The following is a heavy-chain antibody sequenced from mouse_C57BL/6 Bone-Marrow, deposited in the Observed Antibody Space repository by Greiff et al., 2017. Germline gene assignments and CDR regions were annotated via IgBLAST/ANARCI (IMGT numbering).Heavy chain of an antibody. CDR1: GYAFSSSW. V-gene: IGHV1-82*01. D-gene: IGHD3-3*01. CDR3: AWGCADFDY. Sequence: QVQLQQSGPELVKPGASVKISCKASGYAFSSSWMNWVQQRPGKGLEWIGRIYPGDGDTNYNGKFKGKATLTADKSSSTAYMQLSSLTSEDSAVYFCAWGCADFDYWGQGTTLTVSS. CDR2: IYPGDGDT. J-gene: IGHJ2*01.